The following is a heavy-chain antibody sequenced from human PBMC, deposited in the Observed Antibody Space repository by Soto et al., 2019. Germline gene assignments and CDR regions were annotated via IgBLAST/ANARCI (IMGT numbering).Heavy chain of an antibody. CDR2: IYYSGST. CDR1: GGSISSYY. J-gene: IGHJ5*02. Sequence: SETLSLTCTVSGGSISSYYWSWIRQPQGKGLEWIGYIYYSGSTNYNPSLKSRVAISVDTSKNQFSLKLSSVTAADTAVYYCASSSGWYLFAPWGQGPLVTVSS. D-gene: IGHD6-19*01. CDR3: ASSSGWYLFAP. V-gene: IGHV4-59*08.